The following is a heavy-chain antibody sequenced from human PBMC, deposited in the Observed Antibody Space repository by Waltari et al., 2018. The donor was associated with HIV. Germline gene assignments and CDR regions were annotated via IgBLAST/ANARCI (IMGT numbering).Heavy chain of an antibody. CDR1: GFTFRSYA. V-gene: IGHV3-30-3*01. CDR3: ARGAWTLHGMDV. J-gene: IGHJ6*02. D-gene: IGHD3-16*01. Sequence: QVQLVESGGGVVQPGRSLRLSCAASGFTFRSYAMHWVRQAPGKGLEWVAVISYDGSNKYYADSVKGRFTISRDNSKNTLYLQMNSLRAEDTAVYYCARGAWTLHGMDVWGQGTTVTVSS. CDR2: ISYDGSNK.